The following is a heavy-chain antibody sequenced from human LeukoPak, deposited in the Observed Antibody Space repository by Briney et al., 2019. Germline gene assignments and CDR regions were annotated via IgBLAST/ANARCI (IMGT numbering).Heavy chain of an antibody. Sequence: GGSLRLSCAASGFTFSSYGMHWVRQAPGKGLEWVAVISYDGSNKYYADSVKGRFTISRDNSKNTLYLQMNSLRAEDTAVYYCARSEGSGWGLLAYYYYYMDVWGKGTTVTVSS. J-gene: IGHJ6*03. CDR2: ISYDGSNK. CDR1: GFTFSSYG. D-gene: IGHD6-19*01. CDR3: ARSEGSGWGLLAYYYYYMDV. V-gene: IGHV3-30*03.